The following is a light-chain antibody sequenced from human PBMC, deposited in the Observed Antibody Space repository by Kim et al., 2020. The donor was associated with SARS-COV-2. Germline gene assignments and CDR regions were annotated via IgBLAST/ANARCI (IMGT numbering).Light chain of an antibody. V-gene: IGKV3-11*01. Sequence: EIVLTQSPGTLSLSPGERATLSCRASQSIGSYFAWYQQKRGQAPRLLIYDAFSRATGIPDRFSGSGSGTDFTLTISRLEPEDFAVYYCQQHDNWPLTFGQGTKVDIK. CDR2: DAF. J-gene: IGKJ1*01. CDR3: QQHDNWPLT. CDR1: QSIGSY.